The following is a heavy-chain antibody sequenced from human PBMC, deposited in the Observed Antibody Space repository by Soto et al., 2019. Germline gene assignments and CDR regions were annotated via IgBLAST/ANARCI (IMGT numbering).Heavy chain of an antibody. J-gene: IGHJ6*02. D-gene: IGHD6-19*01. Sequence: GGSLRLSCAASGFTFSNYGMHWVRQAPGKGLEWVAVLWYDGSNKYYADSVKGRFTISRDNSKNTLYLQMNSLRAEDTAVYYCARDRYVMGGGWRPRYYYYGMDVWGQGITVTVSS. CDR2: LWYDGSNK. V-gene: IGHV3-33*01. CDR1: GFTFSNYG. CDR3: ARDRYVMGGGWRPRYYYYGMDV.